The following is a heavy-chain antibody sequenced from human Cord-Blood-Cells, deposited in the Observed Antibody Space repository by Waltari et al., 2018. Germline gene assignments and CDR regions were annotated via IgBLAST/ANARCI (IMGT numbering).Heavy chain of an antibody. CDR1: GGSISSSNW. J-gene: IGHJ4*02. CDR3: ACRSYYYDSSGYYYYFDY. CDR2: IYHSGST. Sequence: QVQLQESGPGLVKPSGTLSLTCAVSGGSISSSNWWSWVRQPPGKGLEWIGEIYHSGSTNYNPSLKSRVTISVDKSKNQFSLELSSVTAADTAVYYCACRSYYYDSSGYYYYFDYWGQGTLVTVSS. V-gene: IGHV4-4*02. D-gene: IGHD3-22*01.